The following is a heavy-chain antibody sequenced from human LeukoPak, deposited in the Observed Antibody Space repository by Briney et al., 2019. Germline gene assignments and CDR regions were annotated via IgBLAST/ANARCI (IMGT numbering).Heavy chain of an antibody. J-gene: IGHJ4*02. V-gene: IGHV3-7*03. CDR2: IKQDGSEK. Sequence: GGSLRLSCAASGFTFSSYWMSWVRQAPGKGLEWVANIKQDGSEKYYVDSVKGRFTISRDNAKNSLYLQMNSLRAEDTAVYYCAKGEYDILTGYYYFDYWGQGTLVTVSS. D-gene: IGHD3-9*01. CDR3: AKGEYDILTGYYYFDY. CDR1: GFTFSSYW.